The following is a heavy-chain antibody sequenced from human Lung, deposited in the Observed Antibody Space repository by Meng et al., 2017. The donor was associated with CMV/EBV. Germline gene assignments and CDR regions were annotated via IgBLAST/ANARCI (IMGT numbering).Heavy chain of an antibody. J-gene: IGHJ5*02. CDR3: ARCNYYYDSSGPFGP. Sequence: SXXVSXXAFGYTFGDYFMHWVRQAPGQGLEWMGWINPRSGDTNYAQEFQGRVTMTRDTAISATYMELRRLRPDDTAVYYCARCNYYYDSSGPFGPWGQGTXVTVAS. D-gene: IGHD3-22*01. CDR2: INPRSGDT. V-gene: IGHV1-2*02. CDR1: GYTFGDYF.